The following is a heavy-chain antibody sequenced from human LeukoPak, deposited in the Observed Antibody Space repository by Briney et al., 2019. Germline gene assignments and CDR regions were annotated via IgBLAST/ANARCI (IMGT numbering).Heavy chain of an antibody. CDR1: GFTFSSYG. Sequence: PGGSLRLSCAASGFTFSSYGMHWVRQAPGKGLEWVAVIWYDGSNKYYADSVKGRFTISRDNSKNTLYLQMNSLRAEDTAVYYCARGEYYGSGSPFDYCGQGSLVTVSS. CDR2: IWYDGSNK. D-gene: IGHD3-10*01. J-gene: IGHJ4*02. V-gene: IGHV3-33*01. CDR3: ARGEYYGSGSPFDY.